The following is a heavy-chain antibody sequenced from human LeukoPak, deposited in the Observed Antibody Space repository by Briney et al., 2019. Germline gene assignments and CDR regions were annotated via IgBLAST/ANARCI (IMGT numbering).Heavy chain of an antibody. V-gene: IGHV3-53*01. CDR2: IYTGGSP. Sequence: GGSLRLSCVASGFTVSSNYMTWVRQAPGKGLEWVSVIYTGGSPYYADSVKGRFTISRDISKNTVYLQMNSLRAEDTAVYYCARGAATGPTLGLDYWGQGTLVTVAS. D-gene: IGHD6-13*01. CDR3: ARGAATGPTLGLDY. J-gene: IGHJ4*02. CDR1: GFTVSSNY.